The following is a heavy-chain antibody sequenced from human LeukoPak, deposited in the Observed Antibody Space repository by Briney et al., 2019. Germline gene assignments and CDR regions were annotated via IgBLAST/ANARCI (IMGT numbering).Heavy chain of an antibody. CDR2: IKQDGSEK. CDR3: AKDMSVIVATDYYMDV. Sequence: GSLRLSCAASGFTFSSYWMGWVRQAPGKGLEWVANIKQDGSEKYYVDSVKGRFTISRDNAKNSLYLQMNSLRAEDTAVYYCAKDMSVIVATDYYMDVWGKGTTVTVSS. V-gene: IGHV3-7*01. CDR1: GFTFSSYW. J-gene: IGHJ6*03. D-gene: IGHD5-12*01.